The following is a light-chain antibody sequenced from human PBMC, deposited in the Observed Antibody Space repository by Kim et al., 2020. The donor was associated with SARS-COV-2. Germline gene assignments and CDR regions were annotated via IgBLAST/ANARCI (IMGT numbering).Light chain of an antibody. V-gene: IGKV1-9*01. J-gene: IGKJ2*01. CDR3: QQLNSAPYT. Sequence: IQLTQSPSSLSASVGDRVTITCRASQDISSNLAWYQQTPGKAPKLLIYAASTLQSGVPSRFSGSESGTDFTLTISSLQPEDFATYYCQQLNSAPYTFGQGTKLEI. CDR1: QDISSN. CDR2: AAS.